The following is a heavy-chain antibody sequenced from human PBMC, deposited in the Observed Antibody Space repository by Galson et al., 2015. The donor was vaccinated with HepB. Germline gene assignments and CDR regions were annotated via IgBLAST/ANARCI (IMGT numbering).Heavy chain of an antibody. V-gene: IGHV3-74*01. CDR3: ARDRSCSNGVCKPAAFDV. J-gene: IGHJ3*01. CDR2: VNADGSST. D-gene: IGHD2-8*01. Sequence: SLRLSCAASGFSFSNYWMHWVRQTPGKGLVWVSRVNADGSSTNYADSVKGRFTISRDNAKNTLYVQMNSLRAEDTAVYYCARDRSCSNGVCKPAAFDVWGQGTMVTVSS. CDR1: GFSFSNYW.